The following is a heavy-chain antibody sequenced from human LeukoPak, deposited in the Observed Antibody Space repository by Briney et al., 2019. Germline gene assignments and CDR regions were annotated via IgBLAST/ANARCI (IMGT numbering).Heavy chain of an antibody. CDR1: GFTFSSYS. Sequence: RGSLRLSCAASGFTFSSYSMNWVRQAPGKGLEWVSYISSSSSTIYYADSVKGRFTISRDNAKNSLYLQMNSLRAEDTAVYYCARGCGGDCYWGDYWGQGTLVTVSS. D-gene: IGHD2-21*01. J-gene: IGHJ4*02. CDR2: ISSSSSTI. V-gene: IGHV3-48*01. CDR3: ARGCGGDCYWGDY.